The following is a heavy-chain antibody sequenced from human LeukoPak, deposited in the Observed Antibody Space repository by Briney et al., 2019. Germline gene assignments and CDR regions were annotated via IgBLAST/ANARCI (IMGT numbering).Heavy chain of an antibody. CDR3: ARGVVRYSSYHDAFDI. V-gene: IGHV4-59*01. J-gene: IGHJ3*02. CDR2: IYSSGST. D-gene: IGHD5-12*01. Sequence: SETLSLTCTVSGGSISSYYWSWIRQPPGKGLEWIGYIYSSGSTNYNPSLKSRVTISVDTSKNQFSLKPSSVTAADTALYYCARGVVRYSSYHDAFDIWDQGTMVTVSS. CDR1: GGSISSYY.